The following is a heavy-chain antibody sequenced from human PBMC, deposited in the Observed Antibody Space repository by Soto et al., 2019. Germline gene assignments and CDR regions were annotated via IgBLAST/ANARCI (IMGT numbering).Heavy chain of an antibody. CDR2: ITSTSGVV. D-gene: IGHD2-8*01. CDR3: ARDGKGAAYTNGPYYFAH. Sequence: GGSLRLSCTASGFPFNFYSMSWVRQAPGKGLEWISYITSTSGVVNYADSVRGRFTISRDNGANSLYLHMNSLRDEDTALYYCARDGKGAAYTNGPYYFAHWGQGALVTVSS. CDR1: GFPFNFYS. J-gene: IGHJ4*02. V-gene: IGHV3-48*02.